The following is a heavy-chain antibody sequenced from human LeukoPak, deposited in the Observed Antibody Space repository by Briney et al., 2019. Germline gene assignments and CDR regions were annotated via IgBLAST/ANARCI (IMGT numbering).Heavy chain of an antibody. CDR1: NGSISTYY. CDR3: ARVSRRHTLDY. Sequence: NPSETLSLTCIVSNGSISTYYWSWIRQPPGKGLEWIGYIDYSGSTNYNPSLKSRVTMSLDTSKNHFSLRLSSVTAADSAVYYCARVSRRHTLDYWGQGTLVIVSS. CDR2: IDYSGST. J-gene: IGHJ4*02. V-gene: IGHV4-59*01.